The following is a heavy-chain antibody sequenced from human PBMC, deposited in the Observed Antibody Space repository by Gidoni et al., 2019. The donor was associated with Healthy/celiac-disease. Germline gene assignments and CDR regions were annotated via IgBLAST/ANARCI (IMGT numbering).Heavy chain of an antibody. V-gene: IGHV1-69*01. CDR3: ATIMDGGAEMATIKDY. Sequence: QVQLVQSVAAVQKPGSSVKVSCKASGCTFSSYAISWVRQAPGQGLEWMGGIIPIFGTANYAQKCQGRVTITADESTSTAYMELSSRRSEDTAVYDCATIMDGGAEMATIKDYWGQGTLVTVSS. CDR2: IIPIFGTA. CDR1: GCTFSSYA. D-gene: IGHD5-12*01. J-gene: IGHJ4*02.